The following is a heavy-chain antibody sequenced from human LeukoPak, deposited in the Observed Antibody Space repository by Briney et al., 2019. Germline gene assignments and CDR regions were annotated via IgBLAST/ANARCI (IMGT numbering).Heavy chain of an antibody. Sequence: TSETLSLTCTVSGGSISSYYWSWIRQPPGKGLEWIGYIYYSGSTNYNPSLKSRVTISVDTSKNQFSLKLSSVTAADTAVYYCASGDSSGYKGLGYWGQGTLVTVSS. CDR2: IYYSGST. CDR3: ASGDSSGYKGLGY. CDR1: GGSISSYY. J-gene: IGHJ4*02. D-gene: IGHD3-22*01. V-gene: IGHV4-59*01.